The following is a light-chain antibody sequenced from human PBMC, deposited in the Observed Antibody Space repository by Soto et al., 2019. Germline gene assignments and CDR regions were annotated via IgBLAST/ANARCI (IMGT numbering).Light chain of an antibody. CDR1: QSINNW. Sequence: DIQMTQSPSTLSASVGDRVTITCRASQSINNWLAWYQQKPGKAPKFLIYDASNLESGVPSRFSGSASGTEFTLTISSLQPDDFATYHCQQYDNYPLTVGGGTKVDI. CDR2: DAS. V-gene: IGKV1-5*01. CDR3: QQYDNYPLT. J-gene: IGKJ4*01.